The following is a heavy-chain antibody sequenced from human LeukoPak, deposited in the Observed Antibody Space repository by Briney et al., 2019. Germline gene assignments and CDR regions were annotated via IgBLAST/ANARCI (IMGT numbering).Heavy chain of an antibody. Sequence: GGSLRLSCAASGFTFDDYAMHWVRQAPGKGLEWVSGISWNSGSTSYADSVKGRFTISRDNAKNTLYLQMNSLRAEDTAVYYCAREHNPSGFVVVPAAPLDYWGQGTLVTVSS. D-gene: IGHD2-2*01. CDR1: GFTFDDYA. CDR2: ISWNSGST. J-gene: IGHJ4*02. CDR3: AREHNPSGFVVVPAAPLDY. V-gene: IGHV3-9*01.